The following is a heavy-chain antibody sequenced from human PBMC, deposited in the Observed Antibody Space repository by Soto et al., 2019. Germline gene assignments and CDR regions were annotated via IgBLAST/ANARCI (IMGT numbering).Heavy chain of an antibody. V-gene: IGHV1-69*13. CDR2: IIPIFGTA. Sequence: ASVKVSCKASGGTFSSYAISWVRQVPGQGLEWMGGIIPIFGTANYAQKFQGRVTITADESTSTAYMELSSLRSEDTAVYYCARDSHYGYYYYGMDVWGQGTTVTVSS. CDR1: GGTFSSYA. D-gene: IGHD3-10*01. J-gene: IGHJ6*02. CDR3: ARDSHYGYYYYGMDV.